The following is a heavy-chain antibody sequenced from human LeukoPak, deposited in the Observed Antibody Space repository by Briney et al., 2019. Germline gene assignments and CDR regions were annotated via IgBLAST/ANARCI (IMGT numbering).Heavy chain of an antibody. CDR3: ARSVGSERDFDY. D-gene: IGHD1-26*01. V-gene: IGHV4-59*01. J-gene: IGHJ4*02. CDR1: GGSISSYY. Sequence: PSETLSLTCTVSGGSISSYYWSWVRQPPVKGLEWIGYIYYRGSTNYNPSLKSRVTISVDTSKNQFSLKLSSVTPADTAVYYCARSVGSERDFDYWGQGTLVTVSS. CDR2: IYYRGST.